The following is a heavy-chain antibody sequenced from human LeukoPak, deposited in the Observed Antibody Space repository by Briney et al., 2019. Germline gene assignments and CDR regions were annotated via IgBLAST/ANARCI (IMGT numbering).Heavy chain of an antibody. J-gene: IGHJ6*03. D-gene: IGHD3-22*01. CDR1: GFTFSSYG. Sequence: PGGSLRLSCAASGFTFSSYGMSWVRQAPGKGLEWVSAISGSGGSTYYADSVKGRFTISRDNSKNTLYLQMNSLRAEDTAVYYCAKVATITMIVEYYYYMDVWGKGTTVTISS. V-gene: IGHV3-23*01. CDR3: AKVATITMIVEYYYYMDV. CDR2: ISGSGGST.